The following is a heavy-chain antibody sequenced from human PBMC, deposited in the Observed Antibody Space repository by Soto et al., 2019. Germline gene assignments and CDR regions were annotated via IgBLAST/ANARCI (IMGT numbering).Heavy chain of an antibody. CDR2: ISYDGSNK. D-gene: IGHD5-12*01. J-gene: IGHJ4*02. V-gene: IGHV3-30*18. Sequence: GGSLRLSCAASGFTFSSYGMHWVRQAPGKGLEWVAVISYDGSNKYYADSVKGRFTISRDNSKNTLYLQMNSLRAEDTAVYYCAKVERVATIRKGLDYWGQGTLVTVSS. CDR1: GFTFSSYG. CDR3: AKVERVATIRKGLDY.